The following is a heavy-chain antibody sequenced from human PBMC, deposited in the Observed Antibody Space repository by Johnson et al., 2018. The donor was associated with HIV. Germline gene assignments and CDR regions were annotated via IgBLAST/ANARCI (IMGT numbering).Heavy chain of an antibody. CDR3: AATYYYDSSGSRYPFDI. D-gene: IGHD3-22*01. CDR1: GFTLSDYY. Sequence: QVQLVESGGGLVKPGGSLRLSCAASGFTLSDYYMSWIRQAPGKGLEWVSYISSSGSTIYYADSVKGRFTISRDNAKNSLYLQMNSLRAEDTAVYYCAATYYYDSSGSRYPFDIWGQGTMVTVSS. V-gene: IGHV3-11*04. J-gene: IGHJ3*02. CDR2: ISSSGSTI.